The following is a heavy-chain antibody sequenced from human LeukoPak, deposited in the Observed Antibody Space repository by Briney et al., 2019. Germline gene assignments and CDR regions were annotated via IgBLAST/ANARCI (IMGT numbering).Heavy chain of an antibody. CDR2: IYTTGST. D-gene: IGHD3-22*01. J-gene: IGHJ3*02. V-gene: IGHV4-4*07. CDR3: ARGPYSYDSSGAFDI. Sequence: MPSETLSLTCTVSGGSITSYYWSWIRQPAGKGLEWIGRIYTTGSTYYNHFLKSRVTMAVDTSKNQFSLRLSSVTAADTAVYYCARGPYSYDSSGAFDIWGQGTMVTVSS. CDR1: GGSITSYY.